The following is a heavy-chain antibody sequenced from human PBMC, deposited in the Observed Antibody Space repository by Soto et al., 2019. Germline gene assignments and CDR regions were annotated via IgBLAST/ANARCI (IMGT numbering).Heavy chain of an antibody. V-gene: IGHV4-39*01. J-gene: IGHJ6*02. CDR1: GSSISSCRYY. CDR3: ARRDTAMVVGGMDV. D-gene: IGHD5-18*01. CDR2: IYYSGST. Sequence: KSSETLSLTCTVSGSSISSCRYYWGWIRQPPGKGLEWIGSIYYSGSTYYNPSLKSRVTISVDTSKNQFSLKLSSVTAADTAVYYCARRDTAMVVGGMDVWGQGTTVTVSS.